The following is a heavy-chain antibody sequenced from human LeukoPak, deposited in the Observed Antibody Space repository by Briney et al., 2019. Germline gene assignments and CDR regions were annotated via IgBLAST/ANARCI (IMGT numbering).Heavy chain of an antibody. CDR2: INADTGAT. D-gene: IGHD2-21*02. CDR3: MRGEDCSRTRCYHYYYMDV. CDR1: GYTFTDYY. J-gene: IGHJ6*03. V-gene: IGHV1-2*02. Sequence: ASVKVSCKAAGYTFTDYYLHWVRQAPGQGLEWMGWINADTGATNYAQKFQGRVTMTSDTSISTAYMELIRLRSDDTAVYYCMRGEDCSRTRCYHYYYMDVWGEGTTVTVSS.